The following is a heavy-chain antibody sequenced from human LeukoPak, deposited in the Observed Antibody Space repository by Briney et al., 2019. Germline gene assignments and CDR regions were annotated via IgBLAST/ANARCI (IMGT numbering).Heavy chain of an antibody. Sequence: GGSLRLSCAASGFTFSAYSMNWVSHAPGKGLDWVSYISSRSFNIYYADSVKGRFTISRDNAKNSLYLEMNSLRDEDTAVYYCARSVIAVAGYDDFDIWGQGTVVTVSS. D-gene: IGHD6-19*01. J-gene: IGHJ3*02. CDR1: GFTFSAYS. CDR3: ARSVIAVAGYDDFDI. CDR2: ISSRSFNI. V-gene: IGHV3-48*02.